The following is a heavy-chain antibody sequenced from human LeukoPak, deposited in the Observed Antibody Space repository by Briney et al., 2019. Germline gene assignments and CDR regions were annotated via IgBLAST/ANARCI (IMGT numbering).Heavy chain of an antibody. CDR3: XXXHXDYVWGSISPTNYFDN. CDR2: ISSSSDYI. V-gene: IGHV3-21*01. D-gene: IGHD3-16*01. Sequence: GGSLRLSCAASGFTFSSYTMDWVRQAPGKGLEWVSSISSSSDYIFYADSVKGRFTISRDNAQNSLYLQMNSLRVEDTAVYYCXXXHXDYVWGSISPTNYFDNWGQGTLVTVSS. CDR1: GFTFSSYT. J-gene: IGHJ4*02.